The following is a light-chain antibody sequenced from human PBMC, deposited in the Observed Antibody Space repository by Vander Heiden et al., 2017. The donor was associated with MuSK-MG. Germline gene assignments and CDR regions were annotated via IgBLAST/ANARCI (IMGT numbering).Light chain of an antibody. Sequence: DIVMTQSPDSLALSLGERATINCKSSQSILYSSNKRNYLAWYQQKPGQPPKLLIYWASTRESAVPDRFSGTAPGTDFTLTISSLQAEDVAVYYSQHDFNTPPTFGGGTKVEIK. CDR3: QHDFNTPPT. J-gene: IGKJ4*01. CDR1: QSILYSSNKRNY. V-gene: IGKV4-1*01. CDR2: WAS.